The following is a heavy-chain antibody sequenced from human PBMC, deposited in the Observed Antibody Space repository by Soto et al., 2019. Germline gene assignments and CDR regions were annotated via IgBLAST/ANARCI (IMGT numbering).Heavy chain of an antibody. D-gene: IGHD6-13*01. CDR3: ARSPRSSPYFDY. CDR2: IYPGDSET. CDR1: GYTFSNLW. J-gene: IGHJ4*02. Sequence: LGESLKISCQCSGYTFSNLWNAWVRQLPGKGLEYMGIIYPGDSETRYSPSFHGKVTISADRSIGTAYLQWSSLEASDSAFYFCARSPRSSPYFDYWGQGALVTVSS. V-gene: IGHV5-51*01.